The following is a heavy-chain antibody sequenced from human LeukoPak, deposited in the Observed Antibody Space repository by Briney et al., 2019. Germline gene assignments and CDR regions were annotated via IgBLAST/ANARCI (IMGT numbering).Heavy chain of an antibody. CDR2: IIPIFGTA. Sequence: SSVKVSCKASGGTFSSCAISWVRQAPGQGLEWMGGIIPIFGTADYAQKFQGRVTITTDESTSTIYMELSSLRSEDAAVYYCARISSYDSSAYPPGNWGQGTLVTVSS. J-gene: IGHJ4*02. CDR3: ARISSYDSSAYPPGN. CDR1: GGTFSSCA. D-gene: IGHD3-22*01. V-gene: IGHV1-69*05.